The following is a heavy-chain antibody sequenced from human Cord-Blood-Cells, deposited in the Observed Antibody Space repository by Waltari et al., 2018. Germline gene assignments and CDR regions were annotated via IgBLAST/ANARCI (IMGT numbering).Heavy chain of an antibody. Sequence: QVQLVQSGAEVKKPGASVKVSCKVSGYTFTELSMHWVRQAPGKGLEWMGGFDPENGETIYEQKFQGRVTMTEDTSTDTAYMELSSLRSEDTAVYYCATSYYYGSGSYYNYWGQGTLVTVSS. CDR2: FDPENGET. CDR3: ATSYYYGSGSYYNY. CDR1: GYTFTELS. D-gene: IGHD3-10*01. J-gene: IGHJ4*02. V-gene: IGHV1-24*01.